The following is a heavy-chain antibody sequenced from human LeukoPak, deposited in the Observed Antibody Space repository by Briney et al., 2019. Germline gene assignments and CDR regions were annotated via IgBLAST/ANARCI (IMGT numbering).Heavy chain of an antibody. D-gene: IGHD2-8*01. J-gene: IGHJ4*02. CDR2: IKYDGSAK. Sequence: GGSLRLSCAASGISFSGNWMGWVRQAPGEGLEWVASIKYDGSAKYNADSVKGRFTISRDNAKNSLYLEMNSLTAEDTVVYYCAFSNAFKVWGQGTLVTVSS. CDR3: AFSNAFKV. V-gene: IGHV3-7*01. CDR1: GISFSGNW.